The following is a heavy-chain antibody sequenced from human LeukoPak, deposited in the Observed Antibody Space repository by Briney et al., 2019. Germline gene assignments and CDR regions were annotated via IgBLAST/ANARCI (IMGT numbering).Heavy chain of an antibody. CDR2: IIPSGGAT. CDR1: GYTFSNYY. D-gene: IGHD3-22*01. J-gene: IGHJ4*02. V-gene: IGHV1-46*01. CDR3: AKAREDSSGWYRPNYDSSGYYLDY. Sequence: ASVKLSCKAFGYTFSNYYMHLVRQGPGQGHELVGIIIPSGGATSYAQKFPGRVTLTMDRSKTTLYMELSSLRAEETAVYYCAKAREDSSGWYRPNYDSSGYYLDYWGQGTLVTVSS.